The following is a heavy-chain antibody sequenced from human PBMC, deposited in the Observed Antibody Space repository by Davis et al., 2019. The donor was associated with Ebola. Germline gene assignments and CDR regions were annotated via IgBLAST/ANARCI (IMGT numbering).Heavy chain of an antibody. CDR1: GFTFSSYG. Sequence: GGSLRLSCAASGFTFSSYGMHWVRQAPGKGLEWVAVISYDGSNKYYADSVKGRFTISRDNSKNTLYLQMNSLRVEDTAVYYCASSIIYGDFDYWGQGTLVTVSS. V-gene: IGHV3-30*03. CDR2: ISYDGSNK. J-gene: IGHJ4*02. CDR3: ASSIIYGDFDY. D-gene: IGHD4-17*01.